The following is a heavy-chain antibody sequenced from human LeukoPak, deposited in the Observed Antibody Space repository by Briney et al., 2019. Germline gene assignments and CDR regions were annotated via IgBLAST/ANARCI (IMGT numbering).Heavy chain of an antibody. V-gene: IGHV3-48*01. J-gene: IGHJ4*02. Sequence: PGGSLRLSCAASGFTFSTDSMNWVRQAPGKGLEWVSYISSSSSIIYYADSVKGRFTISRDNSRNTLYLQMNSLRAEDTAVYYCARSGLSRFGFWGQGTLVTVSS. CDR2: ISSSSSII. CDR1: GFTFSTDS. D-gene: IGHD2/OR15-2a*01. CDR3: ARSGLSRFGF.